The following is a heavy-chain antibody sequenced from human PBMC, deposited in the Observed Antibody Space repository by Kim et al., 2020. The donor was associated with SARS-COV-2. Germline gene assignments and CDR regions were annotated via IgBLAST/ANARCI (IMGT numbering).Heavy chain of an antibody. J-gene: IGHJ4*01. CDR1: GFTFSSYS. D-gene: IGHD4-17*01. CDR3: ARDRAKGAVTTLRDY. CDR2: ISSSSSYI. V-gene: IGHV3-21*01. Sequence: GGSLRLSCAASGFTFSSYSMNWVRQAPGKGLEWVSSISSSSSYIYYEDSVKGRFTISRDNAKNSLYLQMNSLRAEDTAVYYCARDRAKGAVTTLRDYWG.